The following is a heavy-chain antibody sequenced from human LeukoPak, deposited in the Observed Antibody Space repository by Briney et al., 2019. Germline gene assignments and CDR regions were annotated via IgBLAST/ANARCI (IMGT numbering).Heavy chain of an antibody. V-gene: IGHV1-2*02. CDR3: AQRKWGCCSSTSCLLFDY. CDR2: INPNSGGT. D-gene: IGHD2-2*01. Sequence: ASVKVSCKASGYTFTGYYMHWVRQAPGQGLEWMGWINPNSGGTNYAQKFQGRVTMTRDTSISTAYMELSRLRSDDTAVYYCAQRKWGCCSSTSCLLFDYWGQGTLVTVSS. J-gene: IGHJ4*02. CDR1: GYTFTGYY.